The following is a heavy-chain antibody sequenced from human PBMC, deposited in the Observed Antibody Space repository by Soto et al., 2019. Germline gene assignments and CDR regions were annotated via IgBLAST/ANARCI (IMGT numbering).Heavy chain of an antibody. V-gene: IGHV1-18*01. J-gene: IGHJ5*02. CDR3: AGAPGDCSSTSCYNWFDP. CDR1: GYTFTSYG. Sequence: ASVKVSCKASGYTFTSYGISWVRQAPGQGLEWMGWISAYNGNTNYAQKLQGRVTMTTDTSTSTAYMELRSLRSDDTAVYYCAGAPGDCSSTSCYNWFDPWGKGTRGTVSS. D-gene: IGHD2-2*01. CDR2: ISAYNGNT.